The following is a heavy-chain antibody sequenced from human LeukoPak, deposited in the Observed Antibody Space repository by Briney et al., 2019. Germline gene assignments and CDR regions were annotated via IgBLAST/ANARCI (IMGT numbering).Heavy chain of an antibody. J-gene: IGHJ4*02. Sequence: SETLSLTCAVYGGSFSGCYWSWIRQPPGKGLEWIGEINHSGSTNYNPSLKSRVTISVDTSKNQFSLKLSSVTAADTAVYYCARSWYCSSTSCYAIDYWGQGTLVTVSS. CDR1: GGSFSGCY. CDR3: ARSWYCSSTSCYAIDY. V-gene: IGHV4-34*01. CDR2: INHSGST. D-gene: IGHD2-2*01.